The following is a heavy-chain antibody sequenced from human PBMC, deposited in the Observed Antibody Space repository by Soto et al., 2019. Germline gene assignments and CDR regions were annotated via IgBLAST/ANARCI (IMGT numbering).Heavy chain of an antibody. D-gene: IGHD3-22*01. J-gene: IGHJ4*02. CDR2: IYWEDDK. CDR3: AHRLCDSSCYWDVGYFDY. V-gene: IGHV2-5*02. CDR1: GFSLSTSGVG. Sequence: QITLKESGPTLVKPTQTLTLTCTFSGFSLSTSGVGVGWIRQPPGKALECLALIYWEDDKRYSPSLKSRLTITKDASKNQVVLTMTNMDPVDTATYFCAHRLCDSSCYWDVGYFDYWGRGTLVTVSS.